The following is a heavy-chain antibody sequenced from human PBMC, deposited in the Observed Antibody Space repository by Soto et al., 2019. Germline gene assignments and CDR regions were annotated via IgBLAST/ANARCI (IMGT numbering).Heavy chain of an antibody. J-gene: IGHJ3*02. V-gene: IGHV1-46*01. CDR2: INPNGGST. CDR3: AREKWLVRRNDPFDI. D-gene: IGHD6-19*01. CDR1: GYTFINYY. Sequence: QVQLVQSGAEVKKPGASVKVSCKASGYTFINYYMHWVRQAPGQGLEWMGIINPNGGSTTYAQKFQCRVTLIRDTSTNTVNMELSSLRSEDTAVYYCAREKWLVRRNDPFDIWGQGTMVTVSS.